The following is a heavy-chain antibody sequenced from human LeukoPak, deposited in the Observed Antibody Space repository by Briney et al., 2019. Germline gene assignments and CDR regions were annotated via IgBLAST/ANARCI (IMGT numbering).Heavy chain of an antibody. CDR1: GGSFSGYY. Sequence: SETLSLTCAVYGGSFSGYYWSWIRQPPGKGLGWIGEINHSGSTNYNPSLKSRVTISVDTSKNQFSLKLSSVTAADTAVYYCARGGVSDWFDPWGQGTLVTVSS. J-gene: IGHJ5*02. V-gene: IGHV4-34*01. CDR3: ARGGVSDWFDP. CDR2: INHSGST. D-gene: IGHD2-8*01.